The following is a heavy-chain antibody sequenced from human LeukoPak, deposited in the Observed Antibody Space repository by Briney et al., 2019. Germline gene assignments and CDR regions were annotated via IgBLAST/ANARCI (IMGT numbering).Heavy chain of an antibody. Sequence: ASVKVSCKASGYTFTSYDLSWVRQATGQGLEWMGWISAYNSNTKYAQKLQGRVTMTTDTSTNTAYMELRSLRSDDTAMYYCARRGRGVSFDYWGQGTLVTVSS. D-gene: IGHD1-26*01. V-gene: IGHV1-18*01. CDR3: ARRGRGVSFDY. CDR2: ISAYNSNT. CDR1: GYTFTSYD. J-gene: IGHJ4*02.